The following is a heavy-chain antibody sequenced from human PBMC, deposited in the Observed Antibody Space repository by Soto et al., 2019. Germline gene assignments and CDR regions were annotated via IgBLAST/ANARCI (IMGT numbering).Heavy chain of an antibody. V-gene: IGHV4-39*01. D-gene: IGHD5-12*01. CDR3: ARHKLNPAPGYSGYDYFDY. Sequence: QLQLQEAGPGLVKPSETLSLTCTVSGGSISSSSYYWGWIRQPPGKGLEWIGSIYYSGSTYYNPSLKSRVTISVDTSKNQFSLKLSSVTAADTAVYYCARHKLNPAPGYSGYDYFDYWGQGTLVTVSS. CDR2: IYYSGST. J-gene: IGHJ4*02. CDR1: GGSISSSSYY.